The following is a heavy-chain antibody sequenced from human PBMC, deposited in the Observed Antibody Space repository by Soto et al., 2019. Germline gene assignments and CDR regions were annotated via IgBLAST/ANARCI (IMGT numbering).Heavy chain of an antibody. J-gene: IGHJ4*02. CDR2: VSSAGTTT. CDR3: VRGKYSGSYFFDY. Sequence: WGSLRLSCEASGFSFSDDWMHWVRQAPGKGLVWVSSVSSAGTTTDYADSVKGRFTISRDNAKNTLYLQRNSLGAEDTAVYYCVRGKYSGSYFFDYWGQGTLVTVSS. D-gene: IGHD1-26*01. CDR1: GFSFSDDW. V-gene: IGHV3-74*01.